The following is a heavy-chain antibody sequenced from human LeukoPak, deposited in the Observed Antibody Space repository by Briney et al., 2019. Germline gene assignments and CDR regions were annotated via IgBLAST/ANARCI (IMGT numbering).Heavy chain of an antibody. J-gene: IGHJ4*02. D-gene: IGHD3-10*01. CDR2: IYYSGST. CDR1: GGSISSYY. V-gene: IGHV4-59*01. CDR3: ARMYGSGSPVDY. Sequence: SETLSLTCTVSGGSISSYYWSWLRQPPGEGLEWIGYIYYSGSTNYNPSLKSRVTISVDTSKNQFSLKLSSVTAADTAVYYWARMYGSGSPVDYWGQGPLVTVSS.